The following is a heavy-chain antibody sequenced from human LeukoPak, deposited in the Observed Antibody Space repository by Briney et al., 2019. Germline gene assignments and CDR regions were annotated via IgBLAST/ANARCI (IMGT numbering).Heavy chain of an antibody. J-gene: IGHJ3*02. CDR3: ATTSMIVPADAAFDI. Sequence: ASVKVSCKVSGYTLTELSMHWVRQAPGKGLEWMGGFDPEDGETIYAQKFQGRDTMTEDTSTDTAYMELSSLRSEDTAVYYCATTSMIVPADAAFDIWGQGTMVTVSS. CDR1: GYTLTELS. D-gene: IGHD3-22*01. CDR2: FDPEDGET. V-gene: IGHV1-24*01.